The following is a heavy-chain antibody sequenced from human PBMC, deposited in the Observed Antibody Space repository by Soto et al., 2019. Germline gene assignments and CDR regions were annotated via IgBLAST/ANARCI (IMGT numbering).Heavy chain of an antibody. J-gene: IGHJ4*02. CDR1: GYTFTSYR. V-gene: IGHV1-18*01. CDR2: ISAYNGNT. CDR3: SRAAPDCSGGSCYLPYSYFHY. D-gene: IGHD2-15*01. Sequence: QVQLVQSGAEVKKPGASVKVSCKASGYTFTSYRISWVRQAPGQVLEWMGWISAYNGNTNYAQKLQGRVTMTTDTSTSTAYMGLRSLRSDDTAVYYCSRAAPDCSGGSCYLPYSYFHYWGQGTMVTVSS.